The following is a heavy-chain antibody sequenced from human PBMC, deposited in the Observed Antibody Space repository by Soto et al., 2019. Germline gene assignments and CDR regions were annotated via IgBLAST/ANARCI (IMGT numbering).Heavy chain of an antibody. CDR1: GYTFTSYG. V-gene: IGHV1-18*01. CDR3: ARERSSFMVRGVMRAFDI. CDR2: ISAYNGNT. D-gene: IGHD3-10*01. Sequence: QVQLVQSGAEVKKPGASVKVSCKASGYTFTSYGISWVRQAPGQGLEWMGWISAYNGNTNYAQKLQGRVTMTTDTSTSTAYMELRSLRSDDTAVYYCARERSSFMVRGVMRAFDIWGQGTMVTVSS. J-gene: IGHJ3*02.